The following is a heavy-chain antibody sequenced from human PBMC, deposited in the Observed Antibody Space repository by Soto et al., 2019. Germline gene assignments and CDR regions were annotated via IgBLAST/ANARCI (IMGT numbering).Heavy chain of an antibody. Sequence: GPGPAGASETLSLTCAVSGDSIRSSNWWGWIRQPPGKGLEWIGYIYHSGSTHYSPSLKSRVTMSVDTSKNQFSLKVTSVTAVDTAVYYCARKIDGYNPFDSWGQGTLVTVSS. CDR3: ARKIDGYNPFDS. V-gene: IGHV4-28*01. CDR1: GDSIRSSNW. J-gene: IGHJ4*02. D-gene: IGHD5-12*01. CDR2: IYHSGST.